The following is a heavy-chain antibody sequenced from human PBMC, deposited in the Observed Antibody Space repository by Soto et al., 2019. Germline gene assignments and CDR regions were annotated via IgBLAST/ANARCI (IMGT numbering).Heavy chain of an antibody. J-gene: IGHJ3*02. D-gene: IGHD6-19*01. Sequence: ASVKVSCKASGCTISRIVMSWVRRAPGQGVAWVGGTRSLMGITNEAKKLQGRVTMTTDTSTSTAYMELRSLRSDDTAVYYCARFDSSGWYSDAFDIWGQGTMVTVSS. CDR3: ARFDSSGWYSDAFDI. CDR2: TRSLMGIT. CDR1: GCTISRIV. V-gene: IGHV1-18*01.